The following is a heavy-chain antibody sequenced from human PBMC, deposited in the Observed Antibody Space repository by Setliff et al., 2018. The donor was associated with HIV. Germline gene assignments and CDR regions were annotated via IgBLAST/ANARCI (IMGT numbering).Heavy chain of an antibody. V-gene: IGHV4-34*01. Sequence: SETLSLTCAVYGGPFRGYYWGWIRQSPGKGLEWIGEVHHSGRTTNYNPSLKSRVTMSVDTSKNQFSLKLSSVTAADTAVYYCARELRRFDTSDTAPHNWFDPWGQGTLVTVSS. J-gene: IGHJ5*02. D-gene: IGHD3-22*01. CDR2: VHHSGRTT. CDR1: GGPFRGYY. CDR3: ARELRRFDTSDTAPHNWFDP.